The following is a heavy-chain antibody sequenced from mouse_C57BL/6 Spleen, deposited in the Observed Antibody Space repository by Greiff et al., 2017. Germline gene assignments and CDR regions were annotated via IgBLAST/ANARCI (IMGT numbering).Heavy chain of an antibody. Sequence: EVQLQQSGPELVKPGDSVKISCKASGYSFTGYFMNWVMQSHGKSLEWIGRINPYNGDTFYNQKFKGKATLTVDKSSSTAHMELRSLTSEDSAVYYCAREDYYGSSYVGWYFDVGGTGTTVTVSS. J-gene: IGHJ1*03. CDR3: AREDYYGSSYVGWYFDV. CDR1: GYSFTGYF. V-gene: IGHV1-20*01. CDR2: INPYNGDT. D-gene: IGHD1-1*01.